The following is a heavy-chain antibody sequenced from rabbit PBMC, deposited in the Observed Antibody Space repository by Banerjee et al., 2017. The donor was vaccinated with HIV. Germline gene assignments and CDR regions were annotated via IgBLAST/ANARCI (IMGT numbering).Heavy chain of an antibody. CDR1: GIDFSSSYW. CDR3: ARYGGGGGYGGAFDP. D-gene: IGHD3-1*01. J-gene: IGHJ2*01. Sequence: QQQLEESGGGLVKPGGTLTLTCKASGIDFSSSYWICWVRQAPGKGLELIACIYTSSGSAYYASWAKGRFTISKTSSTTVTLQMTSLTAADTATYFCARYGGGGGYGGAFDPWGQGTLVTVS. CDR2: IYTSSGSA. V-gene: IGHV1S45*01.